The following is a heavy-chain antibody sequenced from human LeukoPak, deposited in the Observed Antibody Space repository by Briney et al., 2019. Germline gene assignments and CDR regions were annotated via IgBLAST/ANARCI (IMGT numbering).Heavy chain of an antibody. D-gene: IGHD3-22*01. Sequence: SRTLSLTCAISGDSVSTNSAAWNWIRQSPSRGLEWLGRTYYRSKWYHDYAVSVKSRITINSDTSKNQFSLQLNSVTPEDTAVYYCARDRDYYDTSGYHTYYFDYWGQGTLVTVSS. J-gene: IGHJ4*02. V-gene: IGHV6-1*01. CDR2: TYYRSKWYH. CDR1: GDSVSTNSAA. CDR3: ARDRDYYDTSGYHTYYFDY.